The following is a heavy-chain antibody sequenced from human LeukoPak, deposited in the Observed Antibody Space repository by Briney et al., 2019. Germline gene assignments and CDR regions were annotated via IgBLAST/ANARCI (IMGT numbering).Heavy chain of an antibody. J-gene: IGHJ4*02. CDR1: GFSVSTNY. CDR3: ARGLSGHSIFGSGLSDY. CDR2: LYDSNEN. D-gene: IGHD3-22*01. V-gene: IGHV3-53*05. Sequence: GGSLRLSCVASGFSVSTNYMNWVRQAPGKGPEWVSVLYDSNENFYLAAVEGRFFISRDSPTNTLYLQMNSPRPEDTAVYYCARGLSGHSIFGSGLSDYWGRGTLVTVSS.